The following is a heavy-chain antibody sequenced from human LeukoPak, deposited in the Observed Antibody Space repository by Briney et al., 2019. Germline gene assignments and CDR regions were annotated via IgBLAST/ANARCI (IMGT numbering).Heavy chain of an antibody. D-gene: IGHD3-22*01. J-gene: IGHJ4*02. CDR1: GFTFSSYA. Sequence: GGSLRLSCAASGFTFSSYAMHWVRQAPGKGLEGVAVISYDGSNKYYADSVKGRFTISRDNSKNTLYLQMNSLRAEDTAVYHCARGSYYYDSSAYYSPSYYFDYWGQGTLVTVSS. V-gene: IGHV3-30-3*01. CDR3: ARGSYYYDSSAYYSPSYYFDY. CDR2: ISYDGSNK.